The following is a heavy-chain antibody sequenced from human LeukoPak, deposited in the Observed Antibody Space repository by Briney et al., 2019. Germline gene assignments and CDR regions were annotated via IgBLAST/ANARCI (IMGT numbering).Heavy chain of an antibody. CDR1: GYTFTSYG. J-gene: IGHJ4*02. Sequence: GASMKVSCKASGYTFTSYGISWVRQAPGQGLEWMGWISAYNGNTNYAQKLQGRVTMTTDTSTSTAYMELRSLRSDDTAVYYCARGGYDILTGSYYFDYWGQGTLVTVSS. V-gene: IGHV1-18*04. CDR2: ISAYNGNT. D-gene: IGHD3-9*01. CDR3: ARGGYDILTGSYYFDY.